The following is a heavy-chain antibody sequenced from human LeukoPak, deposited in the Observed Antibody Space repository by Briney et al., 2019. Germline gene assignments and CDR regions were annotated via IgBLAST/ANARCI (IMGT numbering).Heavy chain of an antibody. D-gene: IGHD3-10*01. Sequence: PGRSLRLSCAASGFTFSNYAMHWVRRAPDKGLEWVAVISYDGSVKYYADSVKGRFTISRDNSKNTLYLQMNSLRPEDTAVYYCARKQFGFDYWGQGTLVTVSS. CDR3: ARKQFGFDY. V-gene: IGHV3-30-3*01. CDR2: ISYDGSVK. J-gene: IGHJ4*02. CDR1: GFTFSNYA.